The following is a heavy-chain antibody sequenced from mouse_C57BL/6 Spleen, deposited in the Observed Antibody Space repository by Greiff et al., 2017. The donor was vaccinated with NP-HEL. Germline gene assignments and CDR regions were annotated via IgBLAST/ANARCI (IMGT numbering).Heavy chain of an antibody. CDR1: GYTFTSYW. CDR2: INPSNGGT. D-gene: IGHD2-4*01. J-gene: IGHJ4*01. CDR3: AGPYDYDDGIYAMDY. V-gene: IGHV1-53*01. Sequence: VQLQQSGTELVKPGASVKLSCKASGYTFTSYWMHWVKQRPGQGLEWIGNINPSNGGTNYNEKFKSKATLTVDKSSSTAYMQLSSLTSEDSAVYYWAGPYDYDDGIYAMDYWGQGTSVTVSS.